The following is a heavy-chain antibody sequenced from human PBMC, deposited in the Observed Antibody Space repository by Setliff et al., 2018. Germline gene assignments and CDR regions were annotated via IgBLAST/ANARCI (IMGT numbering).Heavy chain of an antibody. CDR1: GASFSNYY. CDR2: IDHSGRT. CDR3: ARDYQGGWFAP. J-gene: IGHJ5*02. D-gene: IGHD3-10*01. Sequence: PSETLSLTCTVYGASFSNYYWGWVRQPPEERLEWIGEIDHSGRTKYNPSLKGRVTISVDTSKNQFSLRLSSVTAADTAVYYCARDYQGGWFAPWGQGIMVTVS. V-gene: IGHV4-34*01.